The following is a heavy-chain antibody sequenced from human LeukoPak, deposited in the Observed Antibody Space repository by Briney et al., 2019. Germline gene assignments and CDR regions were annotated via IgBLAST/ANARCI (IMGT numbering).Heavy chain of an antibody. CDR1: GYTFTSYG. CDR3: ASAGGRPYSSGWSEAFDI. CDR2: ISAYNGNT. D-gene: IGHD6-19*01. J-gene: IGHJ3*02. V-gene: IGHV1-18*01. Sequence: GASVKVSCKASGYTFTSYGISWVRQDPGQGLAWMGWISAYNGNTNYAQKLQGRVTMTTDTSTSTAYMELRSLRSDDTAVYYCASAGGRPYSSGWSEAFDIWGQGTMVTVSS.